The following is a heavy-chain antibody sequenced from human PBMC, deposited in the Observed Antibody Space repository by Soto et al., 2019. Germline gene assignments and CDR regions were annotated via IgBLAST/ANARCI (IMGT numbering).Heavy chain of an antibody. CDR2: IWYDGSNK. D-gene: IGHD1-26*01. J-gene: IGHJ6*02. V-gene: IGHV3-33*01. Sequence: PGGSLRLSCAASGFTFSSYVMHWVRQAPGKGLEWVAVIWYDGSNKYYADSVKGRFTISRDNSKNTLYLQMNSLRAEDTAVYYCAADLVGATTAYYYGMDVWGQGTTVTVSS. CDR3: AADLVGATTAYYYGMDV. CDR1: GFTFSSYV.